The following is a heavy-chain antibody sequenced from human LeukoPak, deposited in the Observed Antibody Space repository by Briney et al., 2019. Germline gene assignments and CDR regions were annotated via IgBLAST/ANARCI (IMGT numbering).Heavy chain of an antibody. V-gene: IGHV3-11*01. D-gene: IGHD6-19*01. J-gene: IGHJ4*02. Sequence: PGGSLRPSCAASGFTFSDYYMSWIRQAPGKGLEWVSYISGSGSTIYYADSVKGRFTISRDNAKNSLYLQMNSLRAEDTAVYYCARVGSSSGYYFDYGGQGTLVTVSS. CDR3: ARVGSSSGYYFDY. CDR2: ISGSGSTI. CDR1: GFTFSDYY.